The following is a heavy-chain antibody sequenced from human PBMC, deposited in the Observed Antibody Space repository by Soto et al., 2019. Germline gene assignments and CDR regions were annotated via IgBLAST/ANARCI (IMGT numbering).Heavy chain of an antibody. J-gene: IGHJ4*02. V-gene: IGHV3-15*01. CDR3: TTDPGSIYYDSSGITYFDY. Sequence: PGGSLRLSCAASGLTFCNAWMSWVRQAPGKGLEWVGRIKSKTDGGTTDYVAPVKGRFTISRDDSKNTLYLQMNSLKTEDTAVYYCTTDPGSIYYDSSGITYFDYWGQGTLVTVSS. CDR1: GLTFCNAW. CDR2: IKSKTDGGTT. D-gene: IGHD3-22*01.